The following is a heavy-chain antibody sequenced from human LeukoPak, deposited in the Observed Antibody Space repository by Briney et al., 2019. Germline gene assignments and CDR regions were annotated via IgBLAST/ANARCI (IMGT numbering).Heavy chain of an antibody. Sequence: SETLSLTCTVSGGSISSYYWSWIRQPPGKGLEWIGYIYYSGNTNYNPSLKSRVTISVDTSKNQFSLKLSSVTAADTAAYYCARAVLRDYGSGRGVFDYWGQGTLVTVSS. CDR2: IYYSGNT. D-gene: IGHD3-10*01. CDR1: GGSISSYY. J-gene: IGHJ4*02. V-gene: IGHV4-59*01. CDR3: ARAVLRDYGSGRGVFDY.